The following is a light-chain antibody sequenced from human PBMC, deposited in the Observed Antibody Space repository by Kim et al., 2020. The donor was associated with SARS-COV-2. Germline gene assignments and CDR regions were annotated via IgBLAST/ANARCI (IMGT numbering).Light chain of an antibody. CDR2: GTS. CDR3: QQYGKALWT. J-gene: IGKJ1*01. Sequence: EIVLTQSPGTLSLSPGGRATLSCRASQSVRINYLAWHQQKPGQPPRLLIYGTSNRAAGVPDRFSGSGSGTDFTLTISRLEPEDSAVYYCQQYGKALWTFGQGTKVDIK. V-gene: IGKV3-20*01. CDR1: QSVRINY.